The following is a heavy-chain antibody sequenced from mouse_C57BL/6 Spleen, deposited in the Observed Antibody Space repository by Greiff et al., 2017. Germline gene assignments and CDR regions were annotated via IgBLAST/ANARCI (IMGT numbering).Heavy chain of an antibody. D-gene: IGHD1-1*01. Sequence: VQLQQSGAELVRPGTSVKVSCKASGYAFTNYLIEWVKQRPGQGLEWIGVLNPGSGGTNYNEKFKGKATLTADKSSSTAYMQLSSLTSEDSAVYFCARNRYYGSSYEWFAYWGQGTLVTVSA. CDR3: ARNRYYGSSYEWFAY. V-gene: IGHV1-54*01. CDR1: GYAFTNYL. J-gene: IGHJ3*01. CDR2: LNPGSGGT.